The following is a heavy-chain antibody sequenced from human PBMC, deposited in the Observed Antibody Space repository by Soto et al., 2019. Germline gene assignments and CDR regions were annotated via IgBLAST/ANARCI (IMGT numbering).Heavy chain of an antibody. CDR3: ARGVAAGVDF. V-gene: IGHV1-8*01. J-gene: IGHJ4*02. Sequence: ASGKVSCKASGYTFTSLDINWMRQAPGQGLEWMGWMSPKTGNTGYAQKFQDRVTMTWNIATSTAYMDLSSLTSEDTAVYYCARGVAAGVDFWGQGTLVTVSS. D-gene: IGHD2-15*01. CDR1: GYTFTSLD. CDR2: MSPKTGNT.